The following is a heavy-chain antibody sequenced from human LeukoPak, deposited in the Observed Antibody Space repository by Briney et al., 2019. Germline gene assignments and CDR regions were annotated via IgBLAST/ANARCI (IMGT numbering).Heavy chain of an antibody. D-gene: IGHD1-7*01. J-gene: IGHJ5*01. CDR1: GFSFSTSGVG. CDR3: AHSLPASRTFDWFHY. V-gene: IGHV2-5*01. Sequence: SGPTLVNPTQTLTLTCTFSGFSFSTSGVGVGWIRQPPGKAPEWLALIYWNGYKFYSPSLKSRLTITRDTSKMQVFLTMTNMDPVDTATYYCAHSLPASRTFDWFHYWGQGTLVTVSS. CDR2: IYWNGYK.